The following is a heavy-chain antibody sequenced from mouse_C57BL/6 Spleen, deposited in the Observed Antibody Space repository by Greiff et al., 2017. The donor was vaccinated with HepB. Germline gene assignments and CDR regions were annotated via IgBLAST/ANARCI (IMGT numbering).Heavy chain of an antibody. CDR3: ARVLNWDGDY. CDR2: IDPSDSYT. CDR1: GYTFTSYW. J-gene: IGHJ2*01. V-gene: IGHV1-59*01. Sequence: QVHVKQPGAELVRPGTSVKLSCKASGYTFTSYWMHWVKQRPGQGLEWIGVIDPSDSYTNYNQKFKGKATLTVDTSSSTAYMQLSSLTSEDSAVYYCARVLNWDGDYWGQGTTLTVSS. D-gene: IGHD4-1*01.